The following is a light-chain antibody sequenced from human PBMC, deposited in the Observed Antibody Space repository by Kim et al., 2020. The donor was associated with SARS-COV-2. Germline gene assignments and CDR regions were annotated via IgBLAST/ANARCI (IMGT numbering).Light chain of an antibody. CDR1: NSNIGAGYD. CDR3: QSYDTSLSDVV. Sequence: RVTISGTGSNSNIGAGYDVHWYQQVPGTTPKVLIYGNNYRPSGVPDRFSGTTSGTSASLAITGLQAEDDADYYCQSYDTSLSDVVFGGGTQLTVL. V-gene: IGLV1-40*01. CDR2: GNN. J-gene: IGLJ2*01.